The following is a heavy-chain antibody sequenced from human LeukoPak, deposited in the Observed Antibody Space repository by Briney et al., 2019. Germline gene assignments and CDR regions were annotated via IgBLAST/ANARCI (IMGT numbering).Heavy chain of an antibody. Sequence: PGGSVRLSCAASGFIFSSYAMSWVRQAPGKGLEWVSTICGSGASTYYADSVKGRFAISRNNSKNTLYLQMNSLRAEDTAVYYCAKDRSCTNDICHGDFDYWGQGTLVTVSS. CDR2: ICGSGAST. CDR3: AKDRSCTNDICHGDFDY. J-gene: IGHJ4*02. CDR1: GFIFSSYA. V-gene: IGHV3-23*01. D-gene: IGHD2-8*01.